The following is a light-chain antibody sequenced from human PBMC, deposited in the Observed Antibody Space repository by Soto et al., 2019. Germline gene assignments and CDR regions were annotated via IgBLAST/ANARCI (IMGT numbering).Light chain of an antibody. CDR2: GAS. Sequence: DIPLTQSPSSLCASVGDRVTITCRASQTISNYLNWYQMKPGKAPKLLIYGASSLQNGVPPRFSGSGSGTDFALTIRNLEPEDFASYFCQQSYTGPTFGPGTKVDL. CDR3: QQSYTGPT. V-gene: IGKV1-39*01. J-gene: IGKJ3*01. CDR1: QTISNY.